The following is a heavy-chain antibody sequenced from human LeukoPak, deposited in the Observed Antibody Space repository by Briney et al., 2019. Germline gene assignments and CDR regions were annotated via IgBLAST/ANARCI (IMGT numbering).Heavy chain of an antibody. CDR2: INWNGGGT. J-gene: IGHJ4*02. CDR1: GFTFDDYG. CDR3: ARTLVTTGFDY. V-gene: IGHV3-20*04. Sequence: GGSLRLSCAASGFTFDDYGMSWVRQAPGKGLEWVSGINWNGGGTGYADSVKGRFTISRDNSKNTVYLQMNSLRAEDTAIYYCARTLVTTGFDYWGQGTLVTVAS. D-gene: IGHD4-11*01.